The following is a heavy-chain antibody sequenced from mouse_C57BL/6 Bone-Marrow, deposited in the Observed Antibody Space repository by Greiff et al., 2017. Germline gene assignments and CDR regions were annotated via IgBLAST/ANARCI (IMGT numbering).Heavy chain of an antibody. CDR3: ARLDYSNYYFDY. J-gene: IGHJ2*01. CDR2: IWSDGST. D-gene: IGHD2-5*01. CDR1: GFSLTSYG. Sequence: MKLVESGPGLVAPSQSLSITCTVSGFSLTSYGVHWVRQPPGKGLEWLVVIWSDGSTTYNSALKSRLSISKDNSKSQVFLKMNSLQTDDTAMYYCARLDYSNYYFDYWGQGTTLTVSS. V-gene: IGHV2-6*03.